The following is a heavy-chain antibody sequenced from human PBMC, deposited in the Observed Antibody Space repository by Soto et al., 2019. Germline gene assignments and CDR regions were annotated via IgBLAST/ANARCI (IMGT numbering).Heavy chain of an antibody. V-gene: IGHV4-39*02. CDR1: GGSISGSSYY. CDR2: IYYSGST. J-gene: IGHJ4*02. Sequence: SETLSLTCTVSGGSISGSSYYWGWIRQPPGKGLEWIGSIYYSGSTYYNPSLKSRVTISVDTSKNQFSLKLSSVTAADTAVYYCARDKDFGISKETFDYWGQGTLVTVSS. D-gene: IGHD1-20*01. CDR3: ARDKDFGISKETFDY.